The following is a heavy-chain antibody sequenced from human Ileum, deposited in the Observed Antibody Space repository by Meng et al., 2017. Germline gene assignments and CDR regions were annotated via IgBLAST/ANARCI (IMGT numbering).Heavy chain of an antibody. V-gene: IGHV3-30*01. J-gene: IGHJ4*02. CDR1: GFTFSSYA. Sequence: LSLTCAASGFTFSSYAMHWVRQAPGKGLEWVAVISYDGSNKYYADSVKGRFTISRDNSKNTLYLQMNSLRAEDTAVYYCARDQWLVRGASLTFDYWGQGTLVTVSS. D-gene: IGHD6-19*01. CDR3: ARDQWLVRGASLTFDY. CDR2: ISYDGSNK.